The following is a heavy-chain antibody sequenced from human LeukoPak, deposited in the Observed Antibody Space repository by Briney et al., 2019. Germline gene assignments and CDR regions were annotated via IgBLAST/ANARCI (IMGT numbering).Heavy chain of an antibody. CDR2: IWYDGSNK. V-gene: IGHV3-33*06. CDR3: AKDRSRDRGYSYGYLDY. CDR1: GFTFSSYG. Sequence: GGSLRLSCAASGFTFSSYGMHWVRRAPGKGLEWVAVIWYDGSNKYCADSVKGRFTISRDNSKNTLYLQMNSPRAEDTAVYYCAKDRSRDRGYSYGYLDYWGQGTLVTVSS. J-gene: IGHJ4*02. D-gene: IGHD5-18*01.